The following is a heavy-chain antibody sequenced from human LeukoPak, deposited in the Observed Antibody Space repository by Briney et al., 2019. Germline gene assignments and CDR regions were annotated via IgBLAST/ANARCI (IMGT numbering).Heavy chain of an antibody. D-gene: IGHD2-2*01. CDR3: ARDPGYCSSTSCYGAFDI. J-gene: IGHJ3*02. V-gene: IGHV4-61*02. CDR2: IYTSGST. Sequence: SQTLSLTCTVSGGSISSGSYYWSWIRQPAGKGLEWIGRIYTSGSTNYNPSLKSRVTISVDTSKNQFSLKLSSVTAADTAVYYCARDPGYCSSTSCYGAFDIWGQGTMVTVSS. CDR1: GGSISSGSYY.